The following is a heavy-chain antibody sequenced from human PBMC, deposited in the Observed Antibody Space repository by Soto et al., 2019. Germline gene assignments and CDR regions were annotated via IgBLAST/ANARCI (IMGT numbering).Heavy chain of an antibody. Sequence: PGGSLRLSCAASGFTVSSNYMSWVRQAPGKGLEWVSVIYSGGSTYYADSVKGRFTISRDNSKNTLYLQMNSLRAEDTAVYYCARLGPAAILHYYYGMDVWGQGTTVTVSS. V-gene: IGHV3-53*01. CDR2: IYSGGST. CDR3: ARLGPAAILHYYYGMDV. CDR1: GFTVSSNY. J-gene: IGHJ6*02. D-gene: IGHD2-2*02.